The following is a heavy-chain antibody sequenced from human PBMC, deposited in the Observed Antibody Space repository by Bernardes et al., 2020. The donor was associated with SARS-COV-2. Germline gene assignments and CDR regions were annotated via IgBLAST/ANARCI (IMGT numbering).Heavy chain of an antibody. J-gene: IGHJ5*02. V-gene: IGHV2-5*01. CDR1: GFSLSTSEVR. CDR3: VYRGRSDPSIAESNWFGP. CDR2: IYWNDEK. D-gene: IGHD2-15*01. Sequence: SGPTLLKPTQTLTLTCTVSGFSLSTSEVRVGWIRQPPGKALEWLALIYWNDEKLYNPSQKSRLTITKDTSKKQVVLTMTNMDPADTATYYCVYRGRSDPSIAESNWFGPWGQGTLVTVSS.